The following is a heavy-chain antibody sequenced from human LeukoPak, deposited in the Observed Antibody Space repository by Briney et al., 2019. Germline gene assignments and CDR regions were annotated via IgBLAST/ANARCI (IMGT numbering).Heavy chain of an antibody. Sequence: GGSLRLSCAASGFTFSSYAMSWVRQAPGEGLEWVSAISGSGGSTYYADSVKGRFTISRDNSKNTLYLQMNSLRAEDTAVYYCAKVLGYCTNGVCFRAFDIWGQGTMVTVSS. D-gene: IGHD2-8*01. CDR1: GFTFSSYA. CDR3: AKVLGYCTNGVCFRAFDI. V-gene: IGHV3-23*01. J-gene: IGHJ3*02. CDR2: ISGSGGST.